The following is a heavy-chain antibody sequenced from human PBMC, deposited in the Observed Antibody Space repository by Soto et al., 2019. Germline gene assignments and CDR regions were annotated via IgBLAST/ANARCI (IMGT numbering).Heavy chain of an antibody. J-gene: IGHJ6*02. Sequence: QVQLQESGPGLVKPSETLSLTCTVSGGSVSSGSYYWSWIRQPPGKGLEWIGYIYYSGSTNYNPSLKSRVTISVDTSKSQFSLKLSSVTAADTAVYYCARGIGSRGYYYYGMDVWGQGTTVTVSS. D-gene: IGHD3-10*01. CDR2: IYYSGST. CDR3: ARGIGSRGYYYYGMDV. CDR1: GGSVSSGSYY. V-gene: IGHV4-61*01.